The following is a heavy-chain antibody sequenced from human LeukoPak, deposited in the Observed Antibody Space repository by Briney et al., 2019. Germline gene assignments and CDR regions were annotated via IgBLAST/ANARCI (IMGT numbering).Heavy chain of an antibody. D-gene: IGHD6-13*01. CDR2: ISYDGSNK. CDR3: ARDQSPSSSWPRYLDAFDI. J-gene: IGHJ3*02. V-gene: IGHV3-30*04. CDR1: GFTFISSA. Sequence: PGGSLRLSCAASGFTFISSAMNWVRQAPGKGLEWVAVISYDGSNKYYADSVKGRFTISRDNSKNTLYLQMNSLRAEDTAVYYCARDQSPSSSWPRYLDAFDIWGQGTMVTVSS.